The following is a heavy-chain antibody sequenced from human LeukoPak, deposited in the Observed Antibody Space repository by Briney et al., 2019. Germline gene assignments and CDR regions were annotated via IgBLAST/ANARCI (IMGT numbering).Heavy chain of an antibody. Sequence: ASVKVSCKASGYTFTSYDINWVRQATGQGLEWMGWMNPNSGNTGYAQKFQGRVTMTRNTSINTAYMELSSLRSEGTAVYYCARGESNLGPKGDDYWSQGTLVTVSS. V-gene: IGHV1-8*01. CDR2: MNPNSGNT. CDR3: ARGESNLGPKGDDY. CDR1: GYTFTSYD. D-gene: IGHD7-27*01. J-gene: IGHJ4*02.